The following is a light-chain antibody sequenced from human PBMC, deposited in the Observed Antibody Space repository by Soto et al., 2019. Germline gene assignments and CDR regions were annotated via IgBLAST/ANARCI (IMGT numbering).Light chain of an antibody. CDR3: QQYNNWPLT. CDR1: QSVSYN. V-gene: IGKV3D-15*01. J-gene: IGKJ4*01. CDR2: DAS. Sequence: EIVMTQSPATLSVSPGDRATLSCSASQSVSYNLAWYQQKPGQAPRLLIYDASTRATGIPARFSGSASGTEFTLTISSLLSEDFAVYYCQQYNNWPLTFGGGTKVDIK.